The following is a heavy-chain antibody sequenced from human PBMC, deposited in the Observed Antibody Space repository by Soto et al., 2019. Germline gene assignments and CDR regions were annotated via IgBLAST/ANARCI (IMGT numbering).Heavy chain of an antibody. Sequence: QVQLVESGGGLVKPGGSLRLSCAASGFTFSDYYMSWIRQAPGKGLEWVSYIGSSGSTIYYADSVKGRFTISRDNAKNSLDLQMNSLRAEDTAVYYCAREARFLEWPRYYYYGMDVWGQGTTVTVSS. J-gene: IGHJ6*02. V-gene: IGHV3-11*01. D-gene: IGHD3-3*01. CDR3: AREARFLEWPRYYYYGMDV. CDR2: IGSSGSTI. CDR1: GFTFSDYY.